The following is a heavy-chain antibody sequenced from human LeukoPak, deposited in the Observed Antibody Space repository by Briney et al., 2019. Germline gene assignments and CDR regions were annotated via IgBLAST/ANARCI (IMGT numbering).Heavy chain of an antibody. CDR1: DGSISNYY. CDR2: AYYSGST. V-gene: IGHV4-59*08. D-gene: IGHD6-19*01. J-gene: IGHJ5*02. Sequence: SETLSLTCAVFDGSISNYYWSWIRQPPGKGLEWIGYAYYSGSTTYNPSLESRVTISVDTSKNQFSLKLTAVTAADTAVYYCARNSAVATSRSWFDPWGQGTLVTVSS. CDR3: ARNSAVATSRSWFDP.